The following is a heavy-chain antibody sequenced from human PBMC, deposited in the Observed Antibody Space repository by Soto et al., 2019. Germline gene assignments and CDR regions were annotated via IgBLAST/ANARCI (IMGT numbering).Heavy chain of an antibody. CDR2: IYYSGST. V-gene: IGHV4-30-4*01. CDR3: ARYCISTSCYAGAGYYYGMDV. D-gene: IGHD2-2*01. J-gene: IGHJ6*02. Sequence: QVQLQESGPGLVKPSQTLSLTCTVSGGSISSGDYYWSWIRQPPGKGLEWIGYIYYSGSTYYNPSLKSRVTISVDTSKNQFSLKLSSVTAADTAVYYCARYCISTSCYAGAGYYYGMDVWGQGTTVTVSS. CDR1: GGSISSGDYY.